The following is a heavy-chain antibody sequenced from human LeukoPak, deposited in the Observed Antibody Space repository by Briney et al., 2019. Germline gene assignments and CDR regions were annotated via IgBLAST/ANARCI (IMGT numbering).Heavy chain of an antibody. D-gene: IGHD5-18*01. CDR2: IYYSGST. J-gene: IGHJ3*02. CDR3: ARPNSAYNYGYAFDI. CDR1: GGSISSYY. V-gene: IGHV4-59*12. Sequence: SETLSLTCAVSGGSISSYYWSWIRQPPGKGLEWIGYIYYSGSTNYNPSLKSRVTISVDTSKNQFSLNLSSVTAADTAVYYCARPNSAYNYGYAFDIWGQGTMATVSS.